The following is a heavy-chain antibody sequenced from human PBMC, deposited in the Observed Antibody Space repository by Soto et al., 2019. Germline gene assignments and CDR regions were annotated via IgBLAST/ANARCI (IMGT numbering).Heavy chain of an antibody. J-gene: IGHJ6*02. V-gene: IGHV3-53*02. CDR1: GLTVSHNY. CDR2: LYTEGTT. CDR3: VRPRPSGDTYGMDF. Sequence: EVQLVETGGGLIQPGGSLRLSCVASGLTVSHNYMAWVRQAPEMGLEWVSILYTEGTTYYADSVKGRCTISRDSSKNTLSLQVDSLRAEDAAVYYCVRPRPSGDTYGMDFWGQGTTVTVSS. D-gene: IGHD3-10*01.